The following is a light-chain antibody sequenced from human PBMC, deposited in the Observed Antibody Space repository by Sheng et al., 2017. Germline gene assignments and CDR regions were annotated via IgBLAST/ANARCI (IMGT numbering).Light chain of an antibody. CDR1: QGISTW. CDR3: QQTVSLPYT. V-gene: IGKV1-12*01. Sequence: DIQMTQSPSSVSASVGDRVTMTCRASQGISTWLAWYQQKPGKAPQLLIYGASNLESGVPSRFRGSGSGTDFSLTISSLQPEDVATYFCQQTVSLPYTFGQGTRLEIK. J-gene: IGKJ2*01. CDR2: GAS.